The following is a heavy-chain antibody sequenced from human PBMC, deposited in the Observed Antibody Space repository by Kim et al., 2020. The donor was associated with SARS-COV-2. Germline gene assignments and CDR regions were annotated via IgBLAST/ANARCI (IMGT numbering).Heavy chain of an antibody. Sequence: GGSLRLSCAASGFTFDDYAMHWVRQAPGKGLEWVSLISGDGGSTYYADSVKGRFTISRDNSKNSLYLQMNSLRTEDTALYYCAKDIQVSYYDSSGYYWGFDYRGQGTLVTVSS. V-gene: IGHV3-43*02. CDR3: AKDIQVSYYDSSGYYWGFDY. J-gene: IGHJ4*02. D-gene: IGHD3-22*01. CDR1: GFTFDDYA. CDR2: ISGDGGST.